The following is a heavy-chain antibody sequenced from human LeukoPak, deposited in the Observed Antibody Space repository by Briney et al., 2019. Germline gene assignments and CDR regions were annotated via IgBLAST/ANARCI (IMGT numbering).Heavy chain of an antibody. D-gene: IGHD3-9*01. Sequence: ASVKVSCKAFGYTFTGYYVHWVRQAPGQGLEWMGWINPNSGGTNYAQKFQGRVTMTRDTSISTAYMELSRLRSDDTAVYYCARGDHYDVLTGFQTPSHLSDYWGQGTLVTVSS. CDR1: GYTFTGYY. CDR2: INPNSGGT. V-gene: IGHV1-2*02. J-gene: IGHJ4*02. CDR3: ARGDHYDVLTGFQTPSHLSDY.